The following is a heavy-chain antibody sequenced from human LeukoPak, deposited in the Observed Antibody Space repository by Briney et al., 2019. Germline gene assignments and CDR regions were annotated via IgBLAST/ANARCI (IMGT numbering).Heavy chain of an antibody. D-gene: IGHD3-3*01. V-gene: IGHV4-38-2*01. Sequence: PSETLSLTCAVSGYSITNNYWWGWIRQTPGRGLEWIGSLHHSGSTSYNPSLKSRVTISVDTSKNQFSLRLSSVTAADTAVYYCAKAPGGYYNYYYYMDVWGKGTTVTVSS. CDR2: LHHSGST. CDR3: AKAPGGYYNYYYYMDV. J-gene: IGHJ6*03. CDR1: GYSITNNYW.